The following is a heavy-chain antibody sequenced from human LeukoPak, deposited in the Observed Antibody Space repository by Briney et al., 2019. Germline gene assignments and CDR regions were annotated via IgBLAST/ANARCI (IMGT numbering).Heavy chain of an antibody. V-gene: IGHV1-69*13. CDR3: ARAPITMVRGVIPPAYYYYMDV. CDR1: GGTFSSYA. CDR2: IIPIFGTE. D-gene: IGHD3-10*01. J-gene: IGHJ6*03. Sequence: SVKVSCKASGGTFSSYAISWVRQAPGQGLEWMGGIIPIFGTENYAQKFQGRVTFTADESTSTAYMELSSLRSEDTAVYYCARAPITMVRGVIPPAYYYYMDVWGKGTTVTVSS.